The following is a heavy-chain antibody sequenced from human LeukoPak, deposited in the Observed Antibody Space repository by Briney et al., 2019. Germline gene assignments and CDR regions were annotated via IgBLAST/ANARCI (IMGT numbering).Heavy chain of an antibody. CDR1: GFTFSSYG. J-gene: IGHJ3*02. Sequence: GGSLRLSCAASGFTFSSYGMSWVRQAPGKGLEWVSAISGSGGSTYYADSVKGRFTISRDNAKNSLYLQMNSLRAEDTAVYYCARDKDSSGYPDAFDIWGQGTMVTVSS. CDR2: ISGSGGST. D-gene: IGHD3-22*01. V-gene: IGHV3-23*01. CDR3: ARDKDSSGYPDAFDI.